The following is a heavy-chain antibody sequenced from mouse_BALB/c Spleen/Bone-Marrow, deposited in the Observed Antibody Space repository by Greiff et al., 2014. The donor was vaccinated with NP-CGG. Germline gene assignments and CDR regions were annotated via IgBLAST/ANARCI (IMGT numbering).Heavy chain of an antibody. J-gene: IGHJ4*01. D-gene: IGHD1-1*02. CDR2: ISDGGTYT. Sequence: EVNVVESGGGLVKPGGSLKLSCAASGFTFSDFYMFWFRQTPEKRLEWVASISDGGTYTYYPDSVKGRFTISRDNAKSNLYLQMSSLKSEDTAMYYCARSGERYGAMDYWGQGTSVTVSS. V-gene: IGHV5-4*02. CDR3: ARSGERYGAMDY. CDR1: GFTFSDFY.